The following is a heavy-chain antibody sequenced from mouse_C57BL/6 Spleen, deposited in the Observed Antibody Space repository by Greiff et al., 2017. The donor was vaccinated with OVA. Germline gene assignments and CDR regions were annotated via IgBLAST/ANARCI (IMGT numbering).Heavy chain of an antibody. J-gene: IGHJ2*01. D-gene: IGHD2-4*01. CDR3: ARQGGDYDYDPYYFDY. CDR2: ISSGGSYT. V-gene: IGHV5-6*01. Sequence: EVKVVESGGDLVKPGGSLKLSCAASGFTFSSYGMSWVRQTPDTRLEWVATISSGGSYTYYPDSVKGRFTISRDNAKNTLYLQMSSLKSEDTAMYYGARQGGDYDYDPYYFDYWGQGTTLTVSS. CDR1: GFTFSSYG.